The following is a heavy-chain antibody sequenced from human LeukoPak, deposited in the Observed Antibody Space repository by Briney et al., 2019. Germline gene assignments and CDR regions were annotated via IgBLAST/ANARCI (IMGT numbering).Heavy chain of an antibody. J-gene: IGHJ6*03. CDR1: DGSISSYY. D-gene: IGHD3-10*01. Sequence: KPSETLSLTCTVSDGSISSYYWSWIRQPPGKGLKWIGYIYYSGSTNYNPSLKSRVTIPVDTSKNQFSLKLISVTAADTAVYYCARMGPPLRGVRYYYYMDVWGKGTTVTVSS. CDR2: IYYSGST. V-gene: IGHV4-59*01. CDR3: ARMGPPLRGVRYYYYMDV.